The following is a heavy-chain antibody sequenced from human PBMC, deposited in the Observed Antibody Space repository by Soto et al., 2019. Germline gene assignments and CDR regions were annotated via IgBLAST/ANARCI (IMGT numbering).Heavy chain of an antibody. CDR3: AKTRSSSSYDAFDI. J-gene: IGHJ3*02. CDR1: GFTFSSYA. Sequence: EVQLLESGGGLVQPGGSLRLSCAASGFTFSSYAMSWVRQAPGKGLEWVSSINTSGGSTYYADSVKGRFTISRDNSKNTLSLQMNSLRAEDTAVYYCAKTRSSSSYDAFDIWGQGTMVTVSS. V-gene: IGHV3-23*01. CDR2: INTSGGST. D-gene: IGHD6-6*01.